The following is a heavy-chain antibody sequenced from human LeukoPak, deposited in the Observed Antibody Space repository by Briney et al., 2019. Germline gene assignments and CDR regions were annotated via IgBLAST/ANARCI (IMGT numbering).Heavy chain of an antibody. CDR2: IIPIFGTA. D-gene: IGHD3-10*01. CDR1: GGTFSSYA. V-gene: IGHV1-69*05. Sequence: ASVKVSCKASGGTFSSYAISWVRQAPGQGLEWMGGIIPIFGTANYAQKFQGRVTITTDESTSTAYMELSSLRSEDTAVYYCARYMIVRGGPFDYWGQGTLVTVSS. J-gene: IGHJ4*02. CDR3: ARYMIVRGGPFDY.